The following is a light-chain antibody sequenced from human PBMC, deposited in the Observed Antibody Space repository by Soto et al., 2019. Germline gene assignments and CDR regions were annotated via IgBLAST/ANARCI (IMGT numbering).Light chain of an antibody. V-gene: IGLV2-14*01. CDR1: NTDLGVYGY. Sequence: QSALAQPASVSGSFGQSITISCSGPNTDLGVYGYVSWYQHHPGKAPKLLIYDVNKRPSGISDRFSGSKSGDTASLTISGLLPEDEAEYFCFSKISGFIYGFGTGTKVTVL. CDR3: FSKISGFIYG. J-gene: IGLJ1*01. CDR2: DVN.